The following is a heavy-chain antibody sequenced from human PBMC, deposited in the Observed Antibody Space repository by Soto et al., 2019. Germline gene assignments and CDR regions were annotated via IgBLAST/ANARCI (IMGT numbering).Heavy chain of an antibody. D-gene: IGHD3-22*01. J-gene: IGHJ4*02. CDR2: ISGDGGRT. V-gene: IGHV3-23*01. Sequence: GGSLRLSCAASGFTFSIYAMSWVRQAPGKGLEWVSVISGDGGRTYYADSLKGRFTISRDNSKNTLYLQMNSLRAEDTAVYYCAKEHYYESGPGFRGQGTLVTVSS. CDR3: AKEHYYESGPGF. CDR1: GFTFSIYA.